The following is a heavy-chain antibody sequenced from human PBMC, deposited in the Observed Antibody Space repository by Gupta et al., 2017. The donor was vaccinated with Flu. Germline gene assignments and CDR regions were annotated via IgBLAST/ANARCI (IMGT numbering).Heavy chain of an antibody. Sequence: EVQLLESGGGLVQPGGSLRLSCAASPFPFSNYAMSWVRQAPGKGLEWVSTISSSGIATYYADSVKGRFTISRDNSKNTLYLHMIGLRAEDTAVYYCATDGQHLAEYYFDYWGQGTLVTVSS. J-gene: IGHJ4*02. V-gene: IGHV3-23*01. CDR2: ISSSGIAT. D-gene: IGHD6-13*01. CDR3: ATDGQHLAEYYFDY. CDR1: PFPFSNYA.